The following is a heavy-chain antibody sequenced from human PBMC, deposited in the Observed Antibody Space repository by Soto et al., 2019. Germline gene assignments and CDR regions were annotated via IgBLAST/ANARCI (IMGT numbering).Heavy chain of an antibody. CDR3: ARGDKGFIVGATACDI. D-gene: IGHD1-26*01. V-gene: IGHV3-13*01. CDR1: GFTFSSYD. CDR2: IGTTGDT. J-gene: IGHJ3*02. Sequence: GGSLRLSCAASGFTFSSYDMHWVRQATGKGLEWVSAIGTTGDTYYPGSVQGGITISRDNAKNSLYLQMISLRAGDTDVYYWARGDKGFIVGATACDIWGQGTMVTVSS.